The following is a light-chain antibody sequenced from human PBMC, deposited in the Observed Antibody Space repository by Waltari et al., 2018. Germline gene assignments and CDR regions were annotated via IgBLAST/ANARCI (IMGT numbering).Light chain of an antibody. J-gene: IGLJ1*01. CDR3: ISFTSSVTYV. V-gene: IGLV2-14*01. CDR2: EVS. Sequence: QSALTQPASVSGSPGQSITISCTGTSSDIGAYKYVSWYQQHPGKAPKLIIYEVSNRPLGVSNRFSGSKSGNTASLSISGLQAEDEADYYCISFTSSVTYVFGTGTRVTVV. CDR1: SSDIGAYKY.